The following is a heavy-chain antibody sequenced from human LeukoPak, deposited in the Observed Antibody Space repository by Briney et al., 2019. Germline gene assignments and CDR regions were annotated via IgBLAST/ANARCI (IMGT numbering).Heavy chain of an antibody. CDR3: VRSVPGGPYYFDY. CDR2: ISSDGGST. D-gene: IGHD2-8*02. CDR1: GLTFSNYA. V-gene: IGHV3-64D*09. Sequence: GGSLRLSCSASGLTFSNYAMHWVRQAPGKGLEYVSAISSDGGSTYYADSLKGRFIISRDNSKNLLYLQVSSLRTEDTAVYYCVRSVPGGPYYFDYWGQGTLVTVSS. J-gene: IGHJ4*02.